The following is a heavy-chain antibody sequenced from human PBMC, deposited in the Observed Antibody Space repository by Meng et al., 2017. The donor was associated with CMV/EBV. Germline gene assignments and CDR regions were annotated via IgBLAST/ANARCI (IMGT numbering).Heavy chain of an antibody. CDR3: ARGDRTIFGVVIAYGMDV. CDR1: GYTFTSYD. CDR2: MNPNSGNT. V-gene: IGHV1-8*03. D-gene: IGHD3-3*01. Sequence: ASVKVSCKASGYTFTSYDINWVRQATGQGLEWMGWMNPNSGNTGYAQKFQGRVTITRNTSISTAYMELSSLRSEDTAVYYCARGDRTIFGVVIAYGMDVWGQGTTVTVSS. J-gene: IGHJ6*02.